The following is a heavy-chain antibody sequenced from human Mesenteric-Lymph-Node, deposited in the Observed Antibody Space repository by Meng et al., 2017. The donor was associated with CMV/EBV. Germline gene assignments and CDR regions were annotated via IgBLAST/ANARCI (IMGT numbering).Heavy chain of an antibody. D-gene: IGHD5-12*01. CDR1: GFTFSNYN. Sequence: GGSLRLSCAASGFTFSNYNMNWVRQAPGKGLEWVSYISYSSTTIYYADSVKGRFTISRDNAKNSLYLQMNSLRAEDTAVYYCARVVRGYNGYYSIDYWGQGTLVTVSS. CDR2: ISYSSTTI. V-gene: IGHV3-48*01. CDR3: ARVVRGYNGYYSIDY. J-gene: IGHJ4*02.